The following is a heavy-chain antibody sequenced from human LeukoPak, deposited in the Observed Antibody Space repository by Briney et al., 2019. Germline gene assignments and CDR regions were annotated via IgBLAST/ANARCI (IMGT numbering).Heavy chain of an antibody. CDR1: GGSISSYY. J-gene: IGHJ4*02. Sequence: SETLSLTCTVSGGSISSYYWSWIRQPPGKGLEWIGYIYYSGSTNYNPSLKSRVTIPVDTSKNQFSLKLSSVTAADTAVYYCALGTYYYGSGSYYYFDYWGQGTLVTVSS. CDR3: ALGTYYYGSGSYYYFDY. D-gene: IGHD3-10*01. CDR2: IYYSGST. V-gene: IGHV4-59*01.